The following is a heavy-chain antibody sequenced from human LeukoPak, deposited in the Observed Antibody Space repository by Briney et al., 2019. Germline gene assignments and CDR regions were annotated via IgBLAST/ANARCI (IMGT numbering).Heavy chain of an antibody. CDR3: ARALLYGIAAAGPLYYFDY. D-gene: IGHD6-13*01. CDR1: GGSISSGGYY. V-gene: IGHV4-30-2*01. Sequence: SETLSLTCTVSGGSISSGGYYWSWIRQPPGKGLEWIGYIYHSGSTYYNPSLKSRVTISVDTSKNQFSLKLSSVTAADTAVYYCARALLYGIAAAGPLYYFDYWGQGTLVTVSS. J-gene: IGHJ4*02. CDR2: IYHSGST.